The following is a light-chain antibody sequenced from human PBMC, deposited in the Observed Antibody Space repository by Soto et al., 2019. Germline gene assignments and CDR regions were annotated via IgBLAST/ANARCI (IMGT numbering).Light chain of an antibody. J-gene: IGLJ1*01. CDR1: SSDVGGYNY. V-gene: IGLV2-14*01. CDR2: EVS. Sequence: QSVLTQPASVSGSPGQSITISCTGTSSDVGGYNYASWYQQHPGKAPKLIIYEVSNRPSGVSNRFSGSKSGNTASLTISGLQAEDEADYYCSSYTSSNTLGNVFGTGTKVTVL. CDR3: SSYTSSNTLGNV.